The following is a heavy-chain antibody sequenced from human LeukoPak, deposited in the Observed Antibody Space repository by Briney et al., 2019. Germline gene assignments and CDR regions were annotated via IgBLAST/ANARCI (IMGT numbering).Heavy chain of an antibody. V-gene: IGHV3-30*03. J-gene: IGHJ4*02. Sequence: PGGSLRLSCTASAYTFINYGMHWVRQAPGKGLEWVAVLSNDATNKYYADSVKGRFTISRDNSKNTLYLQMNSLRAADTAGDCWASTDLNHAILSGYFESWGQGTLLTVSS. D-gene: IGHD3-9*01. CDR3: ASTDLNHAILSGYFES. CDR1: AYTFINYG. CDR2: LSNDATNK.